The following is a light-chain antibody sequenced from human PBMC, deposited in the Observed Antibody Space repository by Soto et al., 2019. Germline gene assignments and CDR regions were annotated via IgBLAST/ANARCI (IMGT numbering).Light chain of an antibody. Sequence: QSALTQPASVSGSPGQSITISCTGTSSDVGGYNYVSWYQQHPGKAPKLMIYDVSNRPSGVPNRFSGSKSGNTAYLTISGLQAEDEDDYYCSSYTSSSTVVFGGGTKLTVL. V-gene: IGLV2-14*01. CDR3: SSYTSSSTVV. CDR2: DVS. J-gene: IGLJ2*01. CDR1: SSDVGGYNY.